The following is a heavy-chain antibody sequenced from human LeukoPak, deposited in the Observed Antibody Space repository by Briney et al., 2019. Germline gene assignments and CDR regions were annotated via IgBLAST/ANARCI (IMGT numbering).Heavy chain of an antibody. Sequence: GASVKVSCKASGYTFNNYGISWVRQAPGQGLEWVGWISPYNGNTNYAQKLQGRVTMTTDTSTSTAYMELRSLRSDDTAVYYCAREGGPPPAYSGSTGVGDYWGQGTLVTVSS. D-gene: IGHD1-26*01. CDR2: ISPYNGNT. V-gene: IGHV1-18*01. CDR3: AREGGPPPAYSGSTGVGDY. J-gene: IGHJ4*02. CDR1: GYTFNNYG.